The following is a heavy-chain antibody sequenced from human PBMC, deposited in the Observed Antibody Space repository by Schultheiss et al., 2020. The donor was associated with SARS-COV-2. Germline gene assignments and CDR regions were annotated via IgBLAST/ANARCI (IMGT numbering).Heavy chain of an antibody. CDR1: GFTFSSYA. D-gene: IGHD3-22*01. V-gene: IGHV3-23*01. CDR3: AKGMGYEVGNLDLVVITSAGFDY. Sequence: GGSLRLSCAASGFTFSSYAMTWIRQAPGKGLEWVSAISGSGGSTYYADSVKGRFTISRDNSRNTLYLQLNSLGAEDTALYYCAKGMGYEVGNLDLVVITSAGFDYWGQGTLVTVSS. J-gene: IGHJ4*02. CDR2: ISGSGGST.